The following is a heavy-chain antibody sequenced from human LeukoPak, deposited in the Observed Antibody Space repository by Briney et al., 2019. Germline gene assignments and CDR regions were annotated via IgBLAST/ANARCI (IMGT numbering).Heavy chain of an antibody. V-gene: IGHV4-4*09. CDR1: GGSTSSNY. Sequence: PSETLSLTCTVSGGSTSSNYWSWIRQPPGKGLEWIGYIYSTASTNYNLSLRSRVSMSIDASKNQFYLKLSSVTAADTAVYYCATRGGYGYMDVWGKGTPVTVSS. CDR3: ATRGGYGYMDV. CDR2: IYSTAST. D-gene: IGHD5-24*01. J-gene: IGHJ6*03.